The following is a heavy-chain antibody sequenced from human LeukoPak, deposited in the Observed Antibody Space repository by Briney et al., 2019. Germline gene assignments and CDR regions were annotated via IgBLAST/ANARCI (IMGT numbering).Heavy chain of an antibody. Sequence: GGSLRLSCAASGFTFSSYSMTWVRQAPGRGLEWVSTITGSGVGTNYADSVKGRFTISRDNSNNTLYLQMNSLRAEDTAVYYCASSASGWYNFDYWGQGTLVTVSS. CDR3: ASSASGWYNFDY. J-gene: IGHJ4*02. D-gene: IGHD6-19*01. V-gene: IGHV3-23*01. CDR1: GFTFSSYS. CDR2: ITGSGVGT.